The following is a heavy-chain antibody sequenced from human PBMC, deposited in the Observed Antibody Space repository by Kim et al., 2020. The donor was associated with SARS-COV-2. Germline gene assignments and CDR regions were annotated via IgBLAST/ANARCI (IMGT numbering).Heavy chain of an antibody. J-gene: IGHJ4*02. V-gene: IGHV1-2*02. Sequence: ASVKVSCKASGYRFSGYYVHWVRQAPGQALEWMGWISPNTGGTNYAQKFQGRVTMTRDTSINTDYMELSRLSFDDTAVYYCARDMGEYASPLDYWGPGTLVTVSS. CDR1: GYRFSGYY. CDR2: ISPNTGGT. CDR3: ARDMGEYASPLDY. D-gene: IGHD3-16*01.